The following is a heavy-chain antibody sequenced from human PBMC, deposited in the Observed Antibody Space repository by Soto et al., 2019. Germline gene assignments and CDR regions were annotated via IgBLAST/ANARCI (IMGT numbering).Heavy chain of an antibody. D-gene: IGHD3-16*01. CDR3: ARCPPAYTNNAYVGDL. J-gene: IGHJ5*02. CDR2: IGSDGSGT. Sequence: EVQLVESGGGLVQPGGSLRLACAASGFTFSSYWMHWVRQVPGKGLVWVSSIGSDGSGTTYADSVKGRFTISSDNAKNTMYLPMYSLRDEDTAAYYCARCPPAYTNNAYVGDLWGQGTLVTVSS. V-gene: IGHV3-74*03. CDR1: GFTFSSYW.